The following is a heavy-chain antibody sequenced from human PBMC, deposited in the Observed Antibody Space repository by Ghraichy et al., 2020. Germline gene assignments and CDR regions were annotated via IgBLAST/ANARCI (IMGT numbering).Heavy chain of an antibody. D-gene: IGHD6-19*01. J-gene: IGHJ6*02. CDR2: INHSGST. Sequence: SETLSLTCAVYGGSFSGYYWSWIRQPPGKGLEWIGEINHSGSTNYNPSLKSRVTISVDTSKNQFSLKLSSVTAADTAVYYCARGPSSGWYWTAAYGMDVWGQGTTVTVSS. CDR1: GGSFSGYY. V-gene: IGHV4-34*01. CDR3: ARGPSSGWYWTAAYGMDV.